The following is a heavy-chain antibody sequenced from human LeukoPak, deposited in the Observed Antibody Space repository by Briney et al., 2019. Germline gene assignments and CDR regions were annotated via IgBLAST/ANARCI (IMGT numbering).Heavy chain of an antibody. Sequence: GVPLRLSCAASGFPFNSYGMNWLRQAPGKGLEWVSYTSGSSSNIYYAVSVKVRFTISRDRAKNSLYLQMNSLRAEDTSVYYCARGFSSSRGGYLDYWGQGTLVTVSS. J-gene: IGHJ4*02. CDR1: GFPFNSYG. V-gene: IGHV3-48*01. D-gene: IGHD6-13*01. CDR3: ARGFSSSRGGYLDY. CDR2: TSGSSSNI.